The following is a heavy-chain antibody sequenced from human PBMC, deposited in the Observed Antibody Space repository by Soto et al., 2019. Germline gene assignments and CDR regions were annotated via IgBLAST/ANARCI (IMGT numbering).Heavy chain of an antibody. CDR3: AKAREVTLVRVPSSY. CDR1: GFTFDGYA. V-gene: IGHV3-23*01. Sequence: GGSLRLSCAASGFTFDGYAMSWVRQAPGKGLQWVSTIGGSGDGTYYADSVKGRFTISRDNSKNTLYLQMNSLRAEDTAVYYCAKAREVTLVRVPSSYWGQGTLVTVSS. CDR2: IGGSGDGT. D-gene: IGHD3-10*01. J-gene: IGHJ4*02.